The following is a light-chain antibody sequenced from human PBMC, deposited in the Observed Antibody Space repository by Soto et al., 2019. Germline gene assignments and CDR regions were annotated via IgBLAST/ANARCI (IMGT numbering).Light chain of an antibody. Sequence: QSALTQPASVSGSPGQSITISCSGTSSDLGTYDLVSWYQQHPGKAPNLMIYEDTKRPSGVSDRFSASKSGNTASLTISGLQPEDAADYFCCSYAGAATYVLFGGGTKVTVL. CDR3: CSYAGAATYVL. CDR2: EDT. V-gene: IGLV2-23*01. J-gene: IGLJ3*02. CDR1: SSDLGTYDL.